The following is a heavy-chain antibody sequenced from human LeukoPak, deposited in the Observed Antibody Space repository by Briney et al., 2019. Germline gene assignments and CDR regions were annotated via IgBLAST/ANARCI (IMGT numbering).Heavy chain of an antibody. D-gene: IGHD3-3*02. CDR3: AAFSRVRGYYFDY. CDR1: GGSFSGYY. V-gene: IGHV4-34*01. J-gene: IGHJ4*02. Sequence: KPSETLSLTCAVYGGSFSGYYWSWIRQPPGKGLEWIGEINHRGSTNYNPSLKSRVTISVDTSKNQFSPKLSSVTAADTAVYYCAAFSRVRGYYFDYWGQGTLVTVSS. CDR2: INHRGST.